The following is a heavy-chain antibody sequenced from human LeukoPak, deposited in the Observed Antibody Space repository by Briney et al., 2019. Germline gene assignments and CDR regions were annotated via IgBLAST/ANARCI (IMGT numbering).Heavy chain of an antibody. D-gene: IGHD4-23*01. J-gene: IGHJ4*02. Sequence: GGSLRLSCAASGFTFSSYWMSWVRQAPGKGLEWVANIKQDGSEKYYADSVKGRFTISRDNSKNTLYLQMNSLRAEDTAVYYCGGAYGGNSEEDYWGQGTLVTVSS. CDR2: IKQDGSEK. CDR1: GFTFSSYW. CDR3: GGAYGGNSEEDY. V-gene: IGHV3-7*04.